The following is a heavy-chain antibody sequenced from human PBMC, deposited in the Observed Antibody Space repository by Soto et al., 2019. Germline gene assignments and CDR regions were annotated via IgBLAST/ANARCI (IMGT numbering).Heavy chain of an antibody. CDR1: GFTFSSYG. J-gene: IGHJ4*02. V-gene: IGHV3-33*01. Sequence: LRLSCEASGFTFSSYGMHWVRQAPGKGLEWVAIIWNDGSNEYYADSVKGRFTISRDNSKNTLYLQVSNLRAEDTAVYFCARDQTDSGGYSDSWGQGTLVTVSS. CDR2: IWNDGSNE. D-gene: IGHD3-22*01. CDR3: ARDQTDSGGYSDS.